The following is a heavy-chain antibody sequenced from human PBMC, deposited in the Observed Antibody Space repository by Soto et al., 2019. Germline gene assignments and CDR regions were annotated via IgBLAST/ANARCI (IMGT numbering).Heavy chain of an antibody. Sequence: QVQLVESGGGLVKPGGSLRLSCAASGFTFSDYYMSWIREAPGKGLEWVSYISSSGSTIYYADSVKGRFTISRDNAKNSLYLQMNSLGADDTAVYYCARQKASTGEWLLYYAPGMDVWGQGTTVTVSS. CDR2: ISSSGSTI. D-gene: IGHD3-3*01. V-gene: IGHV3-11*01. J-gene: IGHJ6*02. CDR3: ARQKASTGEWLLYYAPGMDV. CDR1: GFTFSDYY.